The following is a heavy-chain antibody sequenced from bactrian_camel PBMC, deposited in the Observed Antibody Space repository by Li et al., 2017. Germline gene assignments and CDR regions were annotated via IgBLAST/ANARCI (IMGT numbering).Heavy chain of an antibody. CDR2: IESDGST. V-gene: IGHV3S9*01. Sequence: HVQLVESGGGSVQVGGSLRLSCVASVDTIGRFCMGWFRQIPDKEREGVAGIESDGSTSYADSVKGRFTVSLDNIKSTVDLQMRSLKPEDTAMYYCASSPTTTGPFLSPSAYNNWGQGTQVTVS. CDR3: ASSPTTTGPFLSPSAYNN. CDR1: VDTIGRFC. D-gene: IGHD1*01. J-gene: IGHJ4*01.